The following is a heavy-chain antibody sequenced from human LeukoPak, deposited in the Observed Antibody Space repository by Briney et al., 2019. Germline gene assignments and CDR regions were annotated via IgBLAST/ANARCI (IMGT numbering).Heavy chain of an antibody. CDR3: ARDLGYYDFWSGYSANSENWFDP. J-gene: IGHJ5*02. D-gene: IGHD3-3*01. Sequence: PSETLSLTCTVPGGSISSYYWSWIRQPAGKGLEWIGRIYTSGSTNYNPSLKSRVTMSVDTSKNQFSLKLSSVTAADTAVYYCARDLGYYDFWSGYSANSENWFDPWGQGTLVTVSS. CDR2: IYTSGST. V-gene: IGHV4-4*07. CDR1: GGSISSYY.